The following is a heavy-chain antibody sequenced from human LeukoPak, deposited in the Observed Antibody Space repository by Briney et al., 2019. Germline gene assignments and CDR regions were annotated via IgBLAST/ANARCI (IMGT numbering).Heavy chain of an antibody. J-gene: IGHJ4*02. V-gene: IGHV3-48*04. Sequence: PGGFLRLSCVASGFTFNIYSMNWVRQAPGKGLEWISFISSSSSMIYYADSVKGRFTISRDNAKNSVYLQMNSLRAEDTAVYYCARDTASHSSGLVGYWGQGTLVTVSS. CDR1: GFTFNIYS. CDR2: ISSSSSMI. D-gene: IGHD6-19*01. CDR3: ARDTASHSSGLVGY.